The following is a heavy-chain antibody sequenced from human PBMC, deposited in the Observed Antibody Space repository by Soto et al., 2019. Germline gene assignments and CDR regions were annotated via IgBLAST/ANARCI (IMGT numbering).Heavy chain of an antibody. J-gene: IGHJ4*02. D-gene: IGHD1-26*01. CDR1: GGSFSGYY. CDR2: INHSGST. CDR3: ARGLPTGYFDY. Sequence: QVQLQQWGAGLLKPSETLSLTCAVYGGSFSGYYWSWIRQPPGKGLEWIGEINHSGSTNYNPSLKRRVTISVDTSKNQFSLKLSSVTAADTAVYYCARGLPTGYFDYWGQGTLVTVSS. V-gene: IGHV4-34*01.